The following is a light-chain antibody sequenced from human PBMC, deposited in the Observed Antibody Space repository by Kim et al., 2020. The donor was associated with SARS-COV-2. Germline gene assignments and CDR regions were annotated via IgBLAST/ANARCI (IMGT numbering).Light chain of an antibody. CDR3: QAWDSSTVV. Sequence: SVSPGQTASITCSGDKLGYKYVCWYQQKAGQSPVLVIYQDSKRPSGIPERFSGSNSGNTATLTISGTQAMDEADYYCQAWDSSTVVFGGGTQLTVL. J-gene: IGLJ2*01. CDR2: QDS. V-gene: IGLV3-1*01. CDR1: KLGYKY.